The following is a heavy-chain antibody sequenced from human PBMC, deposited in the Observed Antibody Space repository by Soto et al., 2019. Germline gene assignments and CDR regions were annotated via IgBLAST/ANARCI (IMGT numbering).Heavy chain of an antibody. D-gene: IGHD5-12*01. Sequence: GGSLRLSCAASGFTFSSYGMHWVRQAPGKGLEWVAVISYDGSNKYYADSVKGRFTISRDNSKNTLYLQMNSLRAEDTAVYYCAKAGVATTRPYYFDYWGQGTLVTVSS. CDR2: ISYDGSNK. J-gene: IGHJ4*02. CDR3: AKAGVATTRPYYFDY. CDR1: GFTFSSYG. V-gene: IGHV3-30*18.